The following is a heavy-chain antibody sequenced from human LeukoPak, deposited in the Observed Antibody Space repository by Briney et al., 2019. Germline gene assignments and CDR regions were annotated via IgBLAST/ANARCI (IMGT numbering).Heavy chain of an antibody. Sequence: GGSLRLSCAASGFTFDDYTMHWVRQAPGKGLEWVSLISWDGGNTYYADSVKGRFTISRDNSKNSLYLQMNSLRTEDTALYYCAKDELAYCGGDCPNWFDPWGQGTLVTVSS. CDR2: ISWDGGNT. CDR1: GFTFDDYT. CDR3: AKDELAYCGGDCPNWFDP. J-gene: IGHJ5*02. V-gene: IGHV3-43*01. D-gene: IGHD2-21*01.